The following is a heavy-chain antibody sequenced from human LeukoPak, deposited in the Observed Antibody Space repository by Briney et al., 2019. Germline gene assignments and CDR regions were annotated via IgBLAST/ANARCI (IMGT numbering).Heavy chain of an antibody. CDR2: IYYSGST. CDR3: ATWELPHWNPRSAFDI. Sequence: SETLSLTCTVSGCSISSNSYYWGWIRQPPGKGLEWIGCIYYSGSTYYNPSLKSRVTISVDTSKNQFSLKQSSVTAADTAVYYCATWELPHWNPRSAFDIWGQGTMVTVSS. V-gene: IGHV4-39*07. D-gene: IGHD1-26*01. CDR1: GCSISSNSYY. J-gene: IGHJ3*02.